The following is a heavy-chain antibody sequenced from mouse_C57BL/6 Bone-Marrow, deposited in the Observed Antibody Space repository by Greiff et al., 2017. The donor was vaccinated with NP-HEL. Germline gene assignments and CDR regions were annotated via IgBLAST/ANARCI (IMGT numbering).Heavy chain of an antibody. CDR1: GYSITSGYY. D-gene: IGHD1-1*01. CDR2: ISYDGSN. CDR3: ARGAFITTVVGVFDY. V-gene: IGHV3-6*01. J-gene: IGHJ2*01. Sequence: EVKLVESGPGLVKPSQSLSLTCSVTGYSITSGYYWNWIRQFPGNKLEWMGYISYDGSNNYNPSLKNRISITRDTSKNQFFLKLNSVTTEDTATYYCARGAFITTVVGVFDYWGQGTTLTVSS.